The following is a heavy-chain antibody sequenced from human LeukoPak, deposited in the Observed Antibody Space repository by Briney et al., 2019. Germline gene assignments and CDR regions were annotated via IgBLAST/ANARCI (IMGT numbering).Heavy chain of an antibody. J-gene: IGHJ4*02. CDR2: ISENGGGT. D-gene: IGHD1-26*01. CDR1: GFTFRSYA. Sequence: GGSLRLSCAASGFTFRSYAMSWVRQAPGKGLEWVSGISENGGGTYYADSIKGRFTISRDNSKNTLYLQMNTLRAEDTAVYYCAKGRGVSRLGTDYWGQGTLVTVSS. CDR3: AKGRGVSRLGTDY. V-gene: IGHV3-23*01.